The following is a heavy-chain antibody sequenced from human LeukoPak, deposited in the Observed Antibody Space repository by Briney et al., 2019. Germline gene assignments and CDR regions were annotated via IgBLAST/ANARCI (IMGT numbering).Heavy chain of an antibody. D-gene: IGHD2/OR15-2a*01. J-gene: IGHJ4*02. CDR3: ARDPVSPLGLHGPFDY. Sequence: SETLSLTCTVSGYSISSGYYWGWIRQPPGKGLEWIGYIYYSGGTYHNPSLNSRVTISVDTSKNQFSLKLSSVTAADTAVYYCARDPVSPLGLHGPFDYWGQGTLVTVSS. V-gene: IGHV4-38-2*02. CDR2: IYYSGGT. CDR1: GYSISSGYY.